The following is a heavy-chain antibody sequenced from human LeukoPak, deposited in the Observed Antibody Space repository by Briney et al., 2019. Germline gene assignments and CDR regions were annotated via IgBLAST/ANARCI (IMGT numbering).Heavy chain of an antibody. CDR1: GFTLSSYA. V-gene: IGHV3-23*01. CDR2: LSAGGGST. D-gene: IGHD2-2*02. CDR3: ARDLYNMAKDYYYGMDV. J-gene: IGHJ6*02. Sequence: GGSLRLSCAASGFTLSSYALSWVRQAPGKGLDWVSALSAGGGSTYYADSVKGRFTISRDNSKNTLYLQMNSLRAEDTAVYYCARDLYNMAKDYYYGMDVWGQGTTVTVSS.